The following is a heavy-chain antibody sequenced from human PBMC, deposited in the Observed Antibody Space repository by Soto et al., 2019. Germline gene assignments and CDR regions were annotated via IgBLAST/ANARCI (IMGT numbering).Heavy chain of an antibody. V-gene: IGHV3-30*18. J-gene: IGHJ4*02. CDR2: VSHGGRNT. D-gene: IGHD6-19*01. Sequence: VQLVESGGGVVQPGRSLRLSCAASGFTFSDYAMHWVRQAPGKGLEWVAVVSHGGRNTHYAVSVKGLFTIFRHRSKNTVSLEMTSLRAVDTAVYYCAKGGRQWLVTSDFNYWVQVALGTVSS. CDR1: GFTFSDYA. CDR3: AKGGRQWLVTSDFNY.